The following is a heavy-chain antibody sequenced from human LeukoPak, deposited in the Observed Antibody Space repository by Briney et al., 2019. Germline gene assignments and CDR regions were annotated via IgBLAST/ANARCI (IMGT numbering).Heavy chain of an antibody. CDR2: ISSSSSYI. Sequence: PGGSLRLSCAASGFTFSSYSMNWVRQAPGKGLEWVSSISSSSSYIYYADSVKGRFTISRDNARNSLYLQMNSLRAEDTAVYYRAREDDSSGYYHFDYWGQGTLVTVSS. CDR1: GFTFSSYS. D-gene: IGHD3-22*01. V-gene: IGHV3-21*01. J-gene: IGHJ4*02. CDR3: AREDDSSGYYHFDY.